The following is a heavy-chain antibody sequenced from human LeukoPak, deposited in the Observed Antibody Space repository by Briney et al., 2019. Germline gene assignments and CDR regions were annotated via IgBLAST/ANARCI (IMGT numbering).Heavy chain of an antibody. CDR2: IIPIFGTA. CDR1: GGTFSSYA. D-gene: IGHD6-19*01. CDR3: ASVIYSSGWYPTSDY. Sequence: ASVKVSCKASGGTFSSYAISWVRQAPGQGLEWMGGIIPIFGTANYAQKFQGRVTITADESTSTAYIELSSLRSEDTAVYYCASVIYSSGWYPTSDYWGQGTLVTVSS. J-gene: IGHJ4*02. V-gene: IGHV1-69*01.